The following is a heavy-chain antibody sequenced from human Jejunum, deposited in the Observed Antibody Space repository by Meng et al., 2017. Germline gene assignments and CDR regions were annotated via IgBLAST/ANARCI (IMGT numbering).Heavy chain of an antibody. CDR1: GYTFTDYY. CDR3: ARDLGIQLWAQDY. D-gene: IGHD5-18*01. Sequence: ASVKVSCKASGYTFTDYYLHWVRQAPGQGLEWMGWIVPNSGGTNYAQKFQGRVTMTRDTSISTAYMELTSLTSDDTAVYFCARDLGIQLWAQDYWGQGTLVTVSS. CDR2: IVPNSGGT. V-gene: IGHV1-2*02. J-gene: IGHJ4*02.